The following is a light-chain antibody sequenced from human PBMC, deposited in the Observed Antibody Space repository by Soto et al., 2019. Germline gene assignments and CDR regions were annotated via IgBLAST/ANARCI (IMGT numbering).Light chain of an antibody. CDR1: SSNIGSNY. CDR2: RNN. J-gene: IGLJ7*01. Sequence: QSVLTQPPSASGTPGQRVTISCSGSSSNIGSNYVYWYQQLPGTAPKLLIYRNNQRPSGGPDRFSGSKSGTSASLAISGLRSEDEADYYCAAWDDSLSGAVFGGGTPLTVL. CDR3: AAWDDSLSGAV. V-gene: IGLV1-47*01.